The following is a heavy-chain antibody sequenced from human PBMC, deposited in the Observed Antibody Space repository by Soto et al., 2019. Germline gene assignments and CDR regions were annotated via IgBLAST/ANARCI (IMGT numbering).Heavy chain of an antibody. Sequence: GGSLRLSCAASGFTFSDHYMDWVRQAPGKGLEWVGRTRNKANSYTTEYAASVKGRFTISRDDSKNSLYLQMNSLKTEDTAVYYCAREGITMIVVAYHWGAFDIWGQGTMVTVSS. J-gene: IGHJ3*02. CDR3: AREGITMIVVAYHWGAFDI. CDR2: TRNKANSYTT. V-gene: IGHV3-72*01. CDR1: GFTFSDHY. D-gene: IGHD3-22*01.